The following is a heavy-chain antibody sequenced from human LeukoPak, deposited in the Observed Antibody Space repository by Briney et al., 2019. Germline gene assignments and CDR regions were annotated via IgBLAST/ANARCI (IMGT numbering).Heavy chain of an antibody. Sequence: SETLFLTCTVSGGSISTNYWSWIRQPPGKGLEWIGYIYTSGSTNYNPSLKSRVTISVDTSKNQFSLKLSSVTAADTAVYYCARDRLYDSSGYYYSSDAFDIWGQGTMVTVSS. CDR2: IYTSGST. V-gene: IGHV4-4*09. J-gene: IGHJ3*02. CDR3: ARDRLYDSSGYYYSSDAFDI. D-gene: IGHD3-22*01. CDR1: GGSISTNY.